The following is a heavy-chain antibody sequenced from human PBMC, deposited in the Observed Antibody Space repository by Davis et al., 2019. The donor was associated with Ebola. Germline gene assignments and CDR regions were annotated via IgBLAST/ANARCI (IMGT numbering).Heavy chain of an antibody. CDR1: GFTFSSYG. D-gene: IGHD2-15*01. V-gene: IGHV3-33*08. J-gene: IGHJ4*02. CDR3: ARDNRGGHFDY. Sequence: GESLKISCAASGFTFSSYGMHWVRQAPGKGLEWVAVIWYDGSNKYYADSVKGRFTISRDNSKNTLYLQMNSLRAEDTAVYYCARDNRGGHFDYWGQGTLVTVSS. CDR2: IWYDGSNK.